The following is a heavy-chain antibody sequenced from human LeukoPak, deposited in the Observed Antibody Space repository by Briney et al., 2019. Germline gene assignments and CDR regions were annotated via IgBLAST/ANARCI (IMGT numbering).Heavy chain of an antibody. CDR2: ISSSGSTI. CDR1: GFTFSRYA. D-gene: IGHD3-22*01. Sequence: PGGSLRLSCAASGFTFSRYAMGWVRQAPGKGLEWVSYISSSGSTIYYADSVKGRFAISRDNAKNSLYLQMNSLRAEDTAVYYCASLGDYYDSSGYYAGNDYWGQGTLVTVSS. CDR3: ASLGDYYDSSGYYAGNDY. J-gene: IGHJ4*02. V-gene: IGHV3-48*03.